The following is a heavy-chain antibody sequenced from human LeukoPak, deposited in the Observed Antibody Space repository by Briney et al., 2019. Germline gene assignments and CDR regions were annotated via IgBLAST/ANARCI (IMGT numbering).Heavy chain of an antibody. J-gene: IGHJ4*02. D-gene: IGHD1-26*01. CDR2: FDPEDGET. CDR1: GYTLTELS. CDR3: ATGLGSYYLSDY. Sequence: ASVKVSCKVSGYTLTELSMHWVRQAPGKGLEWMGGFDPEDGETIYAQKFQGRVTMTEDTSTDTAYMELSSLRSEDTAVYYCATGLGSYYLSDYWGQGTLVTVSS. V-gene: IGHV1-24*01.